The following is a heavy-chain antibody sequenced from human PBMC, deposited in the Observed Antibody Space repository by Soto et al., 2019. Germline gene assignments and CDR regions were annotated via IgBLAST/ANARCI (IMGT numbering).Heavy chain of an antibody. V-gene: IGHV4-34*01. CDR3: ARDRSYNWNDVASGRDYYYYYMDV. CDR1: GGSFSVYY. J-gene: IGHJ6*03. CDR2: INHSGST. D-gene: IGHD1-1*01. Sequence: PSETLSLTCAVYGGSFSVYYWSWIRQPPGKGLEWIGEINHSGSTNYNPSLKSRVTISVDTSKNQFSLKLSSVTAADTAVYYCARDRSYNWNDVASGRDYYYYYMDVWGKGTTVTAP.